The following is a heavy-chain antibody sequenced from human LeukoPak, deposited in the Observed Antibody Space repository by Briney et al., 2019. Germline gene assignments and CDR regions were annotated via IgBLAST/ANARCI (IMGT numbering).Heavy chain of an antibody. CDR1: GFTFSNYA. CDR3: TRDFDP. Sequence: GGSLRLSCAASGFTFSNYAMSWVRQAPGKGLEWVSTIASSGGDTYYADSVKGRFTISRDNAKNSLYLDMNSLRVEDTAIYYCTRDFDPWGQGTLVTVSS. V-gene: IGHV3-23*01. J-gene: IGHJ5*02. CDR2: IASSGGDT.